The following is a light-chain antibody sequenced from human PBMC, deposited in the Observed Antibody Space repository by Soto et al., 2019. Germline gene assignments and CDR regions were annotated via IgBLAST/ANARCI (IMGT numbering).Light chain of an antibody. Sequence: DIQLTQSPSFLSASVGDRVTITCRASQGISNYLAWYQQKPGKVPKLLIYAASTLQSGVPSRFSGSGSGTDFTLTISSLQPEDVATYYCQKYNSALRVTFGGGTKVDIK. CDR2: AAS. CDR3: QKYNSALRVT. V-gene: IGKV1-27*01. CDR1: QGISNY. J-gene: IGKJ4*01.